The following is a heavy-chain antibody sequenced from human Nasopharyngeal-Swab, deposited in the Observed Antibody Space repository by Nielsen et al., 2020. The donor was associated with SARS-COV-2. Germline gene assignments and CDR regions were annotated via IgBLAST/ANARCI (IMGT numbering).Heavy chain of an antibody. V-gene: IGHV3-23*01. CDR3: AKEPFYDFWSGYYWDY. CDR2: ISGSGGST. J-gene: IGHJ4*02. Sequence: VRQAPGKGLEWVSAISGSGGSTYYADSVKGRLTISRDNFKNTLYLQMNSLRAEDTAVYYCAKEPFYDFWSGYYWDYWGQGTLVTVSS. D-gene: IGHD3-3*01.